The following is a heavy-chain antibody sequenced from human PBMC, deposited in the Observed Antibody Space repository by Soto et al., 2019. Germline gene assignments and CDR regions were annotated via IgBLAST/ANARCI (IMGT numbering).Heavy chain of an antibody. CDR2: IGGRGNSA. D-gene: IGHD5-12*01. Sequence: GGSLRLSCAASGFIFTDYAMNWVRQAPGKGLEWVSVIGGRGNSAYYADSVQGRFTISRDNSKNTLSLQMSSLTADDTAIYYCVREGRGSFDFWGRGTMVTVSS. CDR1: GFIFTDYA. V-gene: IGHV3-23*01. CDR3: VREGRGSFDF. J-gene: IGHJ3*01.